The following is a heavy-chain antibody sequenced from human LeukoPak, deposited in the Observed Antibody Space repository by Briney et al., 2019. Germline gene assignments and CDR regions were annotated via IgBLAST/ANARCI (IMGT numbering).Heavy chain of an antibody. D-gene: IGHD4-23*01. Sequence: GGSLRLSCAASGFTFSSHAMSWVRQAPGKGLEWVSAILGSGGSTYYADSVKGRFTISRGNSKNTLYLQMNSLRAEDTAVYYCAKYDGGNSGVDYWGQGTLVTVSS. CDR2: ILGSGGST. V-gene: IGHV3-23*01. J-gene: IGHJ4*02. CDR1: GFTFSSHA. CDR3: AKYDGGNSGVDY.